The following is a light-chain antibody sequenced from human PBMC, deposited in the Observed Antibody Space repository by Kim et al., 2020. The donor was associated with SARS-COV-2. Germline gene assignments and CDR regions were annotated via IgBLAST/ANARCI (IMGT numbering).Light chain of an antibody. V-gene: IGKV1-5*01. Sequence: SASVGDRVTITCRASQSISGWLAWYQQKPGKAPELLIYDASTLESGVPSRFSGSGFGTEFTLTISSLQPDDFATYYCQQYSSYYSFGGGTKVDIK. CDR3: QQYSSYYS. CDR1: QSISGW. J-gene: IGKJ4*01. CDR2: DAS.